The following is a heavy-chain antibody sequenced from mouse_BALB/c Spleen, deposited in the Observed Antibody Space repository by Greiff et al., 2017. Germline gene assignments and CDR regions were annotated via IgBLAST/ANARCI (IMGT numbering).Heavy chain of an antibody. CDR3: ARFITSMDD. Sequence: QVQLQQPGAELVKPGASVKMSCKASGYTFTSYNMHWVKQTPGQGLEWIGAIYPGNGDTSYNQKFKGKATLTADKSSSTAYMQLSSLTSEDSAVYYCARFITSMDDWGQGTSVTVSS. D-gene: IGHD1-1*01. J-gene: IGHJ4*01. V-gene: IGHV1-12*01. CDR1: GYTFTSYN. CDR2: IYPGNGDT.